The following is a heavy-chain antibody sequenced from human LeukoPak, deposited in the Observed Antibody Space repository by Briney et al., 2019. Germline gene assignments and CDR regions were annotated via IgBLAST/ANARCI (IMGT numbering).Heavy chain of an antibody. CDR2: ISGRGGST. CDR3: AKGSSSDCINY. V-gene: IGHV3-23*01. CDR1: GFTFSSYV. D-gene: IGHD6-19*01. J-gene: IGHJ4*02. Sequence: GGPLRLSCAASGFTFSSYVMSWVRQAPGKGLEWVSAISGRGGSTYYADSVKGRFTISRDNSKNTLYLQINSLRAEDTAVYYCAKGSSSDCINYWGRGTLVTVSS.